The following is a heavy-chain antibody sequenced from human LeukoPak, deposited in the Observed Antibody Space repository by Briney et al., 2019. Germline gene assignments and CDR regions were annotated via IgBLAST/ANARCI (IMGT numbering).Heavy chain of an antibody. J-gene: IGHJ4*02. Sequence: GGSLRLSCAAYGFTFSNYWMSWVRQVPGKGLEWVANINKDGSRKPYVDSVKGRFSISRDNAKNSLYLEMNSLRAEGTAVYYCARSPPHYDSSGYYYGYFDYWGQGTLVTVSS. CDR1: GFTFSNYW. CDR3: ARSPPHYDSSGYYYGYFDY. CDR2: INKDGSRK. V-gene: IGHV3-7*01. D-gene: IGHD3-22*01.